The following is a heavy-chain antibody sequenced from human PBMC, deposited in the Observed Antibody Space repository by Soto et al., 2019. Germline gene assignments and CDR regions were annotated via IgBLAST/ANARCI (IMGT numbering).Heavy chain of an antibody. CDR2: IIPVFGTT. V-gene: IGHV1-69*01. CDR1: GGLFSSYA. Sequence: QEQLVQSGAEVKKPGSSVKLSCKASGGLFSSYAISWVRQAPGQGLEWMGGIIPVFGTTNYAEKFQGRVTITADEFTNTAYMDLSSLKSEYTAIYYCARGSSGDVWFNEFWGQGTLVTVSS. CDR3: ARGSSGDVWFNEF. D-gene: IGHD3-22*01. J-gene: IGHJ4*02.